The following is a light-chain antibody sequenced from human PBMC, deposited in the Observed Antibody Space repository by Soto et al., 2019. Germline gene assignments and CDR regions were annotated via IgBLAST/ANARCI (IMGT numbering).Light chain of an antibody. CDR2: GTS. V-gene: IGKV3-15*01. CDR1: QSVSSN. J-gene: IGKJ3*01. Sequence: EIVMMQSPATLSVSPGERATLSCRASQSVSSNLAWYQQKPGQAPRLLIYGTSTRATGIPARFSGSGSGTDFTLTISSLQSEDFAVYYCQQDNNWPFTFGPGTKVDIK. CDR3: QQDNNWPFT.